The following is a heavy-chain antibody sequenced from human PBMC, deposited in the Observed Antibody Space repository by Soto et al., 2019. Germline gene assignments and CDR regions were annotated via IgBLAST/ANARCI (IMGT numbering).Heavy chain of an antibody. Sequence: QVQLVESGGGVVQPGSSLRLSCAASGFSFKNYAFHWVRQAPGKGLEWVALISHNDEPKIFYADSVQGRFTISRDNFKNTVYLQTNSLRDEDTSVYHCARGVRAETYYNAFDYWGQGTQVTVSS. D-gene: IGHD3-10*01. J-gene: IGHJ4*01. CDR2: ISHNDEPKI. CDR1: GFSFKNYA. CDR3: ARGVRAETYYNAFDY. V-gene: IGHV3-30-3*01.